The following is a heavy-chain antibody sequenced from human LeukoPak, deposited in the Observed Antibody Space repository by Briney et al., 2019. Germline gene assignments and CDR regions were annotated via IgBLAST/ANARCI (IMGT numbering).Heavy chain of an antibody. J-gene: IGHJ4*02. CDR2: ISGSGGTT. CDR3: AKDRVRGISRSYFDY. Sequence: GGSLRLSCAASGFTFTDYAMTWVRQAPGKGLEWVSVISGSGGTTYYADSVKGRFAISRDNSKNTLYLQMNSLRAEDTAVYYCAKDRVRGISRSYFDYWGQGTLVTVSS. V-gene: IGHV3-23*01. D-gene: IGHD2/OR15-2a*01. CDR1: GFTFTDYA.